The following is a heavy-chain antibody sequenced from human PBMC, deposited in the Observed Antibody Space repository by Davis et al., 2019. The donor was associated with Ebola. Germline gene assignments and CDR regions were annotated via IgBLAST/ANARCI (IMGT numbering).Heavy chain of an antibody. CDR3: ARHALFCGSDCPLDS. CDR2: IYYGGSV. D-gene: IGHD2-21*01. Sequence: SETLSLTCTVSGASVYADYWSWIRQSPGKGLEWIGYIYYGGSVLYNPSLESRVTISLDKPANEFFLKLTSVTAADTGVYYCARHALFCGSDCPLDSWGQGILVTVS. V-gene: IGHV4-59*08. CDR1: GASVYADY. J-gene: IGHJ5*01.